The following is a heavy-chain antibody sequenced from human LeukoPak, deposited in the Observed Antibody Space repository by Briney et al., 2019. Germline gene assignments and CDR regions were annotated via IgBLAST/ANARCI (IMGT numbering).Heavy chain of an antibody. CDR1: GYTFTTYH. Sequence: ASVKVSCKTSGYTFTTYHMHWVRQAPGQGLECMGIINPSGVATTYTQKFQGRVTMTRDTSTSTVYMELSTLTSEDTAVYYCARVLWFGELPRHDWGQGTLVTVSS. D-gene: IGHD3-10*01. CDR3: ARVLWFGELPRHD. CDR2: INPSGVAT. J-gene: IGHJ4*02. V-gene: IGHV1-46*01.